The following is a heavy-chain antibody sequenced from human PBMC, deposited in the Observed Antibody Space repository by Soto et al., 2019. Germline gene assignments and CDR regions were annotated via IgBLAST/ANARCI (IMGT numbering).Heavy chain of an antibody. D-gene: IGHD3-10*01. Sequence: QITLKESGPTLVKPTQTLTLTCTFSGFSLPTRGVAVGWIRQPPGKALVWLAVIYWDDDKRHNPSLKNRLTITKDTSRNQVVLTVTNMDPPDTATYYCAHGDGSLGRDWFDPGGQGTLDTVSS. CDR1: GFSLPTRGVA. J-gene: IGHJ5*02. CDR3: AHGDGSLGRDWFDP. CDR2: IYWDDDK. V-gene: IGHV2-5*02.